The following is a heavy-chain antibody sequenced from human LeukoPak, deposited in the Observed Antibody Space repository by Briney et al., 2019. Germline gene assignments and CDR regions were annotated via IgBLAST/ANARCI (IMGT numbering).Heavy chain of an antibody. CDR2: INSDGTNT. CDR1: GFTFSNYS. Sequence: GGSLRPSCAASGFTFSNYSMHWVRQAPGKGLVWVSRINSDGTNTNYADSVKGRFTISRDNAKDTLYLQMNSLRAEDTAVYYCARVNDFWSGYSLGWGQGTLVTVSS. CDR3: ARVNDFWSGYSLG. V-gene: IGHV3-74*01. D-gene: IGHD3-3*01. J-gene: IGHJ4*02.